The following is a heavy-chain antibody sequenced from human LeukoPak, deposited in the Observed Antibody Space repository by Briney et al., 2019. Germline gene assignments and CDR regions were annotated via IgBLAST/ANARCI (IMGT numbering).Heavy chain of an antibody. CDR3: ARSYYSSSWSRGWFDP. CDR1: GFTFSSYA. CDR2: ISYDGSNK. J-gene: IGHJ5*02. V-gene: IGHV3-30-3*01. D-gene: IGHD6-13*01. Sequence: GGSLRLSCAASGFTFSSYAMHWVRQAPGKGLEWVAVISYDGSNKYYADSVKGRFTISRDNSKNTLYLQMNSLRAEDTAVYYCARSYYSSSWSRGWFDPWGQGTLVTVSS.